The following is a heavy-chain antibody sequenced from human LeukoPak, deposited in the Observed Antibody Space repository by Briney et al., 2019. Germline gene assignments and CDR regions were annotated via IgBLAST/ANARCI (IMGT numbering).Heavy chain of an antibody. CDR1: GGSISSSSYY. J-gene: IGHJ4*02. V-gene: IGHV4-39*01. CDR3: ARNKYYFDY. CDR2: IYYSGST. Sequence: SETLPLTCTVSGGSISSSSYYWGWIRQPPGKGLEWIGSIYYSGSTYYNPSLKSRVTISVDTSKNQFSLKLSSVTAADTAVYYCARNKYYFDYWGQGTLVTVSS.